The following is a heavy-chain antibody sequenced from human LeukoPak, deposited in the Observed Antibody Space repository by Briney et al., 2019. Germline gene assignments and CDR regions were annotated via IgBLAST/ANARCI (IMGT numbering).Heavy chain of an antibody. J-gene: IGHJ4*02. Sequence: PSETLSLTCTVSGGSISSGSYYWVWIRQPPGKGLEWIGSIYYSGSTYYNPSLKSRFTISVDTSKNQFSLKLSSVTAADTAVYYCARLRPHYSNYDLGYFDYWGQGTLVTVSS. D-gene: IGHD4-11*01. CDR2: IYYSGST. CDR1: GGSISSGSYY. V-gene: IGHV4-39*01. CDR3: ARLRPHYSNYDLGYFDY.